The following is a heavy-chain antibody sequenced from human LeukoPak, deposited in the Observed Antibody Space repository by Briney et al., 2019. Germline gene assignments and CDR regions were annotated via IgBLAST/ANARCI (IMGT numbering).Heavy chain of an antibody. V-gene: IGHV3-23*01. Sequence: HTGGTLRLSCAASGFTFTSYAMTWVRQAPGKGLEWVSAISGGYTSTYYADSVKGRFTLSRDDSKNTLYLQMNSLRVDDTAVYYCARRRYTYGGEFDYWGQGTLVTVSS. D-gene: IGHD5-18*01. CDR3: ARRRYTYGGEFDY. J-gene: IGHJ4*02. CDR1: GFTFTSYA. CDR2: ISGGYTST.